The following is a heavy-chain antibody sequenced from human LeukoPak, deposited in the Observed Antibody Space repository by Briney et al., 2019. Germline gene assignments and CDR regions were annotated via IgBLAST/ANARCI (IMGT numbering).Heavy chain of an antibody. J-gene: IGHJ3*02. D-gene: IGHD2-2*01. CDR2: ISSSSSTI. CDR3: VRDWSDTLSVVLEKNAFDI. Sequence: QAGGSLRLSCAASGFTFSSYSMNWVRQAPGKGLEWVSYISSSSSTIYYADSVKGRFTISRDNAKNSLYLQMNSLRAEDTAVYYCVRDWSDTLSVVLEKNAFDIWGQGTMVSVSS. CDR1: GFTFSSYS. V-gene: IGHV3-48*04.